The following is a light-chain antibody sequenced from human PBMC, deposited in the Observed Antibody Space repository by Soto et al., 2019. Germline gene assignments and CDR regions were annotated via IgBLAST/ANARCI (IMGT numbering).Light chain of an antibody. V-gene: IGKV3-15*01. CDR3: QQYKNWPPFT. J-gene: IGKJ3*01. CDR1: QSVSSN. CDR2: GAS. Sequence: EIVMTQSPATLSVSPGESATLSCRASQSVSSNLAWYQQKPGQAPRLLIYGASTRATGIPARFSGSGSGTEFTLTFSSLQSEYFAVYYCQQYKNWPPFTFGPGTKVDI.